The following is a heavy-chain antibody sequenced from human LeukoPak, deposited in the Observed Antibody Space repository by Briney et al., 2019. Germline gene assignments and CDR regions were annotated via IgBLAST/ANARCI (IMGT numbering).Heavy chain of an antibody. V-gene: IGHV3-30*02. Sequence: PGGSLRLSCAASGSTFTKYGIHWVRQAPGKGLEWVTFIEHDGSNENYADSVKGRFTISRDNAKNSLYLQMNSLRAEDTAVYYCAELGITMIGGAWGKGTTVTISS. CDR3: AELGITMIGGA. CDR2: IEHDGSNE. CDR1: GSTFTKYG. D-gene: IGHD3-10*02. J-gene: IGHJ6*04.